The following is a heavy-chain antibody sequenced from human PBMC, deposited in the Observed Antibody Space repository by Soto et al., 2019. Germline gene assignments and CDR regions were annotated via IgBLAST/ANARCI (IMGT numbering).Heavy chain of an antibody. CDR3: AKGSSSSRPYYFDY. D-gene: IGHD2-2*01. J-gene: IGHJ4*02. V-gene: IGHV3-23*01. Sequence: EVQFLQSGGGLVQPAGSLRLSCAASGFTFSSYGMSWVRQAPGKGLEWVSAITGDGGDTYHADSVKGRFTISRDNSKNTLSLQMNSLRAEDTAVYFCAKGSSSSRPYYFDYWGQGSLVTVSS. CDR2: ITGDGGDT. CDR1: GFTFSSYG.